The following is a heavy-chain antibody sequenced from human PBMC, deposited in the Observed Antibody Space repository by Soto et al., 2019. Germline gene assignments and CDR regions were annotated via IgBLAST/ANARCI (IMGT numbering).Heavy chain of an antibody. V-gene: IGHV3-33*01. Sequence: PGGSLRLSCAASGFTFSSYGMHWVRQAPGKGLEWVAVIWYDGSNKYYADSVKGRFTISRDNSKNTLYLQMNSLRAEDTAVYYCARDACSGGSCYSPPQSDYWGQGTLVTVSS. CDR3: ARDACSGGSCYSPPQSDY. J-gene: IGHJ4*02. CDR1: GFTFSSYG. CDR2: IWYDGSNK. D-gene: IGHD2-15*01.